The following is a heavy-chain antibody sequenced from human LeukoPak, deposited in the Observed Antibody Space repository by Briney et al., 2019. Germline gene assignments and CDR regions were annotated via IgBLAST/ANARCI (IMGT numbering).Heavy chain of an antibody. CDR2: INPSGGTT. CDR3: ARGGGGLDQ. CDR1: GYTFTTCS. Sequence: VASVKVSCKASGYTFTTCSILWVRQAPGQGLEWMGVINPSGGTTSYAQKFQGRVTMTRDTSTSTVYMDLSSLRSEDTAVYYCARGGGGLDQWGQGTLVTVSS. V-gene: IGHV1-46*01. D-gene: IGHD3-16*01. J-gene: IGHJ4*02.